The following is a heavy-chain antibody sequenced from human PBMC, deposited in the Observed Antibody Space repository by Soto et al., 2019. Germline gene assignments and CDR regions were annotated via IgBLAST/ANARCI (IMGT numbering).Heavy chain of an antibody. CDR2: IIPIFGTA. D-gene: IGHD3-22*01. V-gene: IGHV1-69*13. CDR1: GGTFSSYA. J-gene: IGHJ3*02. CDR3: ARGRGQGYYYDSSGYYLPPDI. Sequence: SVKVSCKASGGTFSSYAISWVRQAPGQGLEWMGGIIPIFGTANYAQKFQGRVTITADESTSTAYMELSSLRSEDTAVYYCARGRGQGYYYDSSGYYLPPDIWGQGTMVTVSS.